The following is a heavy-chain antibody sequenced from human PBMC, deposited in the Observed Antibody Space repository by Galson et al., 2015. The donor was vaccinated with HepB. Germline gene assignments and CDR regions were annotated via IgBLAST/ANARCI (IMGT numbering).Heavy chain of an antibody. V-gene: IGHV3-21*01. CDR3: ARVKGGFFGVSYYYMDV. J-gene: IGHJ6*03. Sequence: SLRLSCAASGFTFSSYSMNWVRQAPGKGLEWVSSISSSSSYIYYADSVKGRFTISRDNAKNSLYLQMNSLRAEDTAVYYCARVKGGFFGVSYYYMDVWGKGTTVTVSS. CDR1: GFTFSSYS. CDR2: ISSSSSYI. D-gene: IGHD3-3*01.